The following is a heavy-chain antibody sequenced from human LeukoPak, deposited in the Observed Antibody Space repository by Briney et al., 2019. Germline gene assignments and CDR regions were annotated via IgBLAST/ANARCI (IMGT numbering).Heavy chain of an antibody. CDR1: GGSISSSSYY. V-gene: IGHV4-39*07. Sequence: PSETLSLTCTVSGGSISSSSYYWGWIRQPPGKGLEWIGSIYYSGSTYYNPSLKSRVTIPVDTSKNQFSLKLSSVTAADTAVYYCARGPFDYWGQGTLVTVSS. CDR3: ARGPFDY. CDR2: IYYSGST. J-gene: IGHJ4*02.